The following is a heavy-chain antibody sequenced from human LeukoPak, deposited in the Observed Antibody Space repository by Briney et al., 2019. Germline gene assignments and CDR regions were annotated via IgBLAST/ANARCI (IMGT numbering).Heavy chain of an antibody. CDR3: ARRGKYCSGGSCYYFDY. V-gene: IGHV1-69*13. J-gene: IGHJ4*02. CDR2: IIPIFDTA. D-gene: IGHD2-15*01. Sequence: GASVKVSCKASGGTFSSYAISWVRQAPGQGLEWMGGIIPIFDTANYAQKFQGRVTITADESTSTAYMELSSLRSEDTAVYYCARRGKYCSGGSCYYFDYWGQGTLVTVSS. CDR1: GGTFSSYA.